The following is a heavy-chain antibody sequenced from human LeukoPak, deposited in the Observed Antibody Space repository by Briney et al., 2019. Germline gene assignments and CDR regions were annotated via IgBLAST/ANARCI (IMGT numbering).Heavy chain of an antibody. V-gene: IGHV3-11*05. D-gene: IGHD3-10*01. J-gene: IGHJ4*02. CDR3: ARAGKDYYDSGSYSNLFDY. CDR2: ISSSSSYT. Sequence: GGSLRLSCAASGFPFSHHYMSWIRQAPGKGREWVSYISSSSSYTNYADSVKGRFTISRDNAKNSLYLQMNSLRAEDTAVYYCARAGKDYYDSGSYSNLFDYWGQGTLVTASS. CDR1: GFPFSHHY.